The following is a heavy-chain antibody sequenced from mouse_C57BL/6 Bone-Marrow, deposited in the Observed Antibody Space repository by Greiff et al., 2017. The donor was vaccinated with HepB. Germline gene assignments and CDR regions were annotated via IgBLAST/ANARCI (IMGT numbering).Heavy chain of an antibody. CDR1: GYTFTSYW. CDR3: ARDSPFAY. V-gene: IGHV1-59*01. J-gene: IGHJ3*01. D-gene: IGHD2-12*01. Sequence: QVQLKQPGAELVRPGTSVKLSCKASGYTFTSYWMHWVKQRPGQGLEWIGVIDPSDSYTNYNQKFKGKATLTVDTSSSTAYMQLSSLTSEDSAVYYCARDSPFAYWGQGTLVTVSA. CDR2: IDPSDSYT.